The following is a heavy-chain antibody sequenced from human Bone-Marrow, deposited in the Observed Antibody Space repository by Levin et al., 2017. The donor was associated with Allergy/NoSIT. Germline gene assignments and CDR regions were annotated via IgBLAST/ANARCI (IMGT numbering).Heavy chain of an antibody. CDR3: SNLGYCSGVSCYPFYY. CDR1: GFSFGDYA. J-gene: IGHJ4*02. V-gene: IGHV3-49*03. Sequence: RTGGSLRLSCTSSGFSFGDYAMSWFRQAPGKGLEWVGFIRSKAYGETTEYAASVKGRFTISRDDSKSIAYLQMNSLKTEDTAVYFCSNLGYCSGVSCYPFYYWGQGTLVTVSS. CDR2: IRSKAYGETT. D-gene: IGHD2-15*01.